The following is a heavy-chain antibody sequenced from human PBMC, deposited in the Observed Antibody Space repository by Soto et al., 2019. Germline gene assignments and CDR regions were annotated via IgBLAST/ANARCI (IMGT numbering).Heavy chain of an antibody. CDR3: AKDPGEMAPPGAA. CDR2: ISYDGSNK. Sequence: QVQLVESGGGVVQPGRSLRLSCAASGFTFSSYGMHWVRQAPGKGLEWVAVISYDGSNKYYADSVKGRFTISRDNSKNTLYLQMKSLRAEDTAVYYRAKDPGEMAPPGAAWGRGTLVTVSS. CDR1: GFTFSSYG. V-gene: IGHV3-30*18. J-gene: IGHJ5*02. D-gene: IGHD7-27*01.